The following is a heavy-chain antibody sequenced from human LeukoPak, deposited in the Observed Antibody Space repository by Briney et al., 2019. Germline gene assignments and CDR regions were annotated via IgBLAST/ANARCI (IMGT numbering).Heavy chain of an antibody. CDR3: ARSGPKGYYYYYMDV. J-gene: IGHJ6*03. V-gene: IGHV4-39*07. D-gene: IGHD5-12*01. CDR2: IYYSGST. Sequence: SETLSLTCTVSGGSISSSSYYWGWIRQPPGKGLEWIGSIYYSGSTYYNPSLKSRVTISVDTSKNQFSLKLSSVTAADTAVYYCARSGPKGYYYYYMDVWGKGTTVTVSS. CDR1: GGSISSSSYY.